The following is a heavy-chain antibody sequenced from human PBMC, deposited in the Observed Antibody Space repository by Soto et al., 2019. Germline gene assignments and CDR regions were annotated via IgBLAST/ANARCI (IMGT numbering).Heavy chain of an antibody. J-gene: IGHJ4*02. Sequence: EVQLLESGGGLVQPGGSLRLSCAASGFTFSSYAMSWVRQAPGKGLEWVSAISGSGGSTYYADSVKGRFTISRDNSKNTLYLQMNSLRAEDPAVYDCATPSSGWAKQDCDYGGQGPLVTFSS. V-gene: IGHV3-23*01. CDR3: ATPSSGWAKQDCDY. CDR2: ISGSGGST. D-gene: IGHD6-19*01. CDR1: GFTFSSYA.